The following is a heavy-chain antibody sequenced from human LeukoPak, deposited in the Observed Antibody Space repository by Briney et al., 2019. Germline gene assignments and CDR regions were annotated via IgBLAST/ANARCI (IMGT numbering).Heavy chain of an antibody. V-gene: IGHV3-30*14. J-gene: IGHJ4*02. CDR2: ISYDGSNK. CDR3: ARVSAAAGPFDY. Sequence: GGSLRLSCAASGFTFSSYAMHWVRQAPGKGLEWVAVISYDGSNKYYADSVKGRFTISRDNSKNTLYLQMGSLRAEDMAVYYCARVSAAAGPFDYWGQGTLVTVSS. CDR1: GFTFSSYA. D-gene: IGHD6-13*01.